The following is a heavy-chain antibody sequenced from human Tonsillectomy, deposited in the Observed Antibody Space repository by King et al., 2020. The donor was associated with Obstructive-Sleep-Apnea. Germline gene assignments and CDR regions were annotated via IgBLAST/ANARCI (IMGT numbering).Heavy chain of an antibody. V-gene: IGHV1-2*02. CDR3: AREKAAQEAFDI. CDR1: GYTFTGYY. CDR2: INPNSGGT. J-gene: IGHJ3*02. Sequence: VQLVESGAEVKKPGASVKVSCKASGYTFTGYYMHWVRQAPGQGLEWMGCINPNSGGTNCAQKFQGRVTKTRDTSISTAYMDVSRLRSDDTAVYYCAREKAAQEAFDIWGQGTMVTVSS. D-gene: IGHD6-25*01.